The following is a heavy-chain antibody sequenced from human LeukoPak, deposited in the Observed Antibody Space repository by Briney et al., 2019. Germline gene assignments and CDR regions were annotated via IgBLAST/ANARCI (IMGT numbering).Heavy chain of an antibody. CDR3: ARGRPVLLWFGEPSNWFDP. J-gene: IGHJ5*02. CDR1: GGSFSGYY. V-gene: IGHV4-34*01. CDR2: INHSGST. D-gene: IGHD3-10*01. Sequence: PSETLCLTCAVYGGSFSGYYWSWIRQPPGKGLEWIGEINHSGSTNYNPSLKSRVTISVDTSKNQFSLKLSSVTAADTAVYYCARGRPVLLWFGEPSNWFDPWGRGTLVTVSS.